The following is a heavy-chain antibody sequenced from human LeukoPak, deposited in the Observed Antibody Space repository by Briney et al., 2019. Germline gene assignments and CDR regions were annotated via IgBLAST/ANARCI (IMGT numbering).Heavy chain of an antibody. CDR2: MNPNSGNT. V-gene: IGHV1-8*01. J-gene: IGHJ4*02. D-gene: IGHD1-26*01. CDR1: GYTFTSCD. CDR3: ARLGVGAYYFDY. Sequence: ASVKVSCKASGYTFTSCDINWVRQATGQGLEWMGWMNPNSGNTGYAQKFQGRVTMTRNTSISTAYMELSSLRSEDTAVYYCARLGVGAYYFDYWGQGTLVTVSS.